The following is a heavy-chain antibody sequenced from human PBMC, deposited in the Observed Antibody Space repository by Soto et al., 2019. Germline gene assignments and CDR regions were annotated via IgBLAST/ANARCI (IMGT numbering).Heavy chain of an antibody. V-gene: IGHV4-59*01. CDR3: ARSGDYVWGSYRYTYLDY. J-gene: IGHJ4*02. CDR1: GGSFSGYY. D-gene: IGHD3-16*02. CDR2: IYYSGST. Sequence: SETLSLTCAVYGGSFSGYYWSWIRQPPGKGLEWIGYIYYSGSTNYNPSLKSRVTISVDTSKNQFSLKLSSVTAADTAVYYCARSGDYVWGSYRYTYLDYWGQGTLVTVSS.